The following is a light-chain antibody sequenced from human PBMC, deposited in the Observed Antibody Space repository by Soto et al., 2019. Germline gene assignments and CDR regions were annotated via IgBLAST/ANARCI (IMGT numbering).Light chain of an antibody. CDR3: SSDAGNYNYV. CDR2: EVT. V-gene: IGLV2-8*01. CDR1: SSDVGGYDH. J-gene: IGLJ1*01. Sequence: QSALTQPPSASGSPGQSVTIPCTGTSSDVGGYDHVSWYQQHPGKAPKLMIYEVTKRPAGVPDRFSGSKSGNTASLTVSGLQAEDEAAYYCSSDAGNYNYVFGTETKVTVL.